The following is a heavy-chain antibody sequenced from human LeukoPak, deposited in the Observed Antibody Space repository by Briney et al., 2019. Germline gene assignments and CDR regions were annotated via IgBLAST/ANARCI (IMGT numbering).Heavy chain of an antibody. J-gene: IGHJ6*02. CDR3: AKAQYSGYVYYYYGMDV. Sequence: GGSLRLSCAASGFTFDDYAMHWVRQAPGKGLEWVSLISGDGGSTYYADSVKGRFIISRDNSKNSLYLQMNSLRTEDTALYYCAKAQYSGYVYYYYGMDVWGQGTTVTVSS. CDR1: GFTFDDYA. V-gene: IGHV3-43*02. D-gene: IGHD5-12*01. CDR2: ISGDGGST.